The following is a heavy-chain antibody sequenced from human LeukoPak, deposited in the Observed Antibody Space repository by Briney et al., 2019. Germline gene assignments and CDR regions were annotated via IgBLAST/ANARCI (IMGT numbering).Heavy chain of an antibody. V-gene: IGHV3-21*01. J-gene: IGHJ4*02. CDR2: ISSSSSYI. CDR3: ARVMVYSYGYFDY. Sequence: MSGGSLRLSCAASVFTFSSYSMNWVRQAPGKGLEGVSSISSSSSYIYYADSVKGRFTISRDNAKNSLYLQMNSLRAEDTAVYYCARVMVYSYGYFDYWGQGTLVTVSS. D-gene: IGHD5-18*01. CDR1: VFTFSSYS.